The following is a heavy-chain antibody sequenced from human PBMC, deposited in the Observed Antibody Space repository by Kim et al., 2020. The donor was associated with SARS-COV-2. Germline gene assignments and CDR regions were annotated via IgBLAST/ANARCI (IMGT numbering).Heavy chain of an antibody. CDR1: GFTFSGSA. D-gene: IGHD2-15*01. Sequence: GGSLRLSCAASGFTFSGSAMHWVRQASGKGLEWVGRIRNKANSYATAYAESVEGRFTISRDDSKNTAFLQMNSLKTEDTAVYYCSSYRADIYALDIWGQGTMVTVSS. J-gene: IGHJ3*02. CDR3: SSYRADIYALDI. V-gene: IGHV3-73*01. CDR2: IRNKANSYAT.